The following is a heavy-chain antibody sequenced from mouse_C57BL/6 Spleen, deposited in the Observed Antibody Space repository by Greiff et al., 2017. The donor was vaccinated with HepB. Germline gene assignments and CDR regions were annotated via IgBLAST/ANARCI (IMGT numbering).Heavy chain of an antibody. V-gene: IGHV1-26*01. CDR3: ARYKGPFDY. J-gene: IGHJ2*01. CDR1: GYTFTDYY. CDR2: INPNNGGT. Sequence: EVQLQQSGPELVKPGASVKISCKASGYTFTDYYMNWVKQSHGKSLEWIGDINPNNGGTSYNQKFKGKATLTVDKSSSTAYMELRSLTSEDSAVYYCARYKGPFDYWGQGTTLTVSS.